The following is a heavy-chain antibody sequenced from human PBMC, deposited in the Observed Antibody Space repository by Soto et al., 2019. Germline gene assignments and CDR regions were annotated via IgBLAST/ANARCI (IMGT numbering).Heavy chain of an antibody. CDR1: GFSFRTYA. Sequence: SGGSLRLSCAASGFSFRTYALNWVRQSPGKGLEWVSTITSSSSYIYYADSVKGRFTISRDNAKNSLYLQMNSLRAEDTAVYYCTRDQDSSGWYGAYYYGMDVWGQGTTVTVSS. CDR2: ITSSSSYI. D-gene: IGHD6-19*01. CDR3: TRDQDSSGWYGAYYYGMDV. V-gene: IGHV3-21*01. J-gene: IGHJ6*02.